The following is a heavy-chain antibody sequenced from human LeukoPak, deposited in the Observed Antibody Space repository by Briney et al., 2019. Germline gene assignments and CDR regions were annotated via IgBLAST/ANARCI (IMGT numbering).Heavy chain of an antibody. CDR3: ARESIMRVGRQSDAFDI. J-gene: IGHJ3*02. CDR1: GFTFSNYW. D-gene: IGHD3-22*01. Sequence: GGSLRLSCAASGFTFSNYWMHWVRQAPGKGLVWVSRIKSDGSSISYADSVKGRFTISRDNAKNTLHLQVNSLRVEDTAVYYCARESIMRVGRQSDAFDIWGQGTMVTVSS. CDR2: IKSDGSSI. V-gene: IGHV3-74*01.